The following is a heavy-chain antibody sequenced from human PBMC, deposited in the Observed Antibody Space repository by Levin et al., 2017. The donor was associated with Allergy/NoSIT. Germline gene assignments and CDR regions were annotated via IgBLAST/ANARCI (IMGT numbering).Heavy chain of an antibody. V-gene: IGHV3-48*02. D-gene: IGHD3-22*01. Sequence: GGSLRLSCAASGFTFSSYSMNWVRQAPGKGREWVSYISSSSSTIYYADSVKGRFTISRDNAKNSRYLQMNSLRDEDTAVYYFAREQSPYYYDSSGYNNWFDPWGQGTLVTVSS. CDR1: GFTFSSYS. J-gene: IGHJ5*02. CDR3: AREQSPYYYDSSGYNNWFDP. CDR2: ISSSSSTI.